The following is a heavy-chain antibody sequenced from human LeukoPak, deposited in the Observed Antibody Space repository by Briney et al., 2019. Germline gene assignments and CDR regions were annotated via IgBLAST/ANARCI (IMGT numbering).Heavy chain of an antibody. V-gene: IGHV1-69*01. CDR2: IIPIFGTA. J-gene: IGHJ4*02. Sequence: GSSVKVSCTASGGTFSSYAISWVRQAPGQGLEWMGGIIPIFGTANYAQKFQGRVTITADESTSTAYMELSSLRSEDTAVYYCARDFGYGDYSYNFDYWGQGTLVTVSS. CDR1: GGTFSSYA. D-gene: IGHD4-17*01. CDR3: ARDFGYGDYSYNFDY.